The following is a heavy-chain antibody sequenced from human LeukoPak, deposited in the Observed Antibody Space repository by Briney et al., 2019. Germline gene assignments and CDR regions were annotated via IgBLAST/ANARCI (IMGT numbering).Heavy chain of an antibody. Sequence: SETLSLTCTVSVGSISSYYWSWIRQPPGKGLEWIGYIYYSGSTNYNPSLKSRVTISVDTSKNQFSLKLSSVTAADTAVYYCASSGSGWFYYYYGMDVWGKGTTVTVSS. D-gene: IGHD6-19*01. J-gene: IGHJ6*04. CDR2: IYYSGST. CDR1: VGSISSYY. V-gene: IGHV4-59*01. CDR3: ASSGSGWFYYYYGMDV.